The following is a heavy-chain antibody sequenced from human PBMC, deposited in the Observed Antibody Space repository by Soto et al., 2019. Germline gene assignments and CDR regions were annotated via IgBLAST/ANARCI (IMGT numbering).Heavy chain of an antibody. CDR3: ARDLSNDIVLMVYEYYYYGMDV. CDR2: INPSGGST. D-gene: IGHD2-8*01. V-gene: IGHV1-46*01. CDR1: GYTFTSYY. J-gene: IGHJ6*02. Sequence: ASVKVSCKASGYTFTSYYMHWVRQPPGQGLEWMGIINPSGGSTSYAQKFQGRVTMTRDTSTSTVYMELSSLRSEDTAVYYCARDLSNDIVLMVYEYYYYGMDVWGQGTTVTVS.